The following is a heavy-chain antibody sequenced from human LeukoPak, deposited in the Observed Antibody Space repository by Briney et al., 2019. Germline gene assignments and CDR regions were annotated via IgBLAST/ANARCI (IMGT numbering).Heavy chain of an antibody. D-gene: IGHD2-21*02. CDR2: IYYSGST. Sequence: SETLSLTCAVSGGSISSGGYSWSWIRQPPGKGLEWIGYIYYSGSTYYNPSLKRRVTISVDTSKNQFSLKLSSVTAADTAVYYCASIHSSCGGDCCSRRLYNWFDPWGQGTLVTVSS. CDR1: GGSISSGGYS. CDR3: ASIHSSCGGDCCSRRLYNWFDP. J-gene: IGHJ5*02. V-gene: IGHV4-30-4*07.